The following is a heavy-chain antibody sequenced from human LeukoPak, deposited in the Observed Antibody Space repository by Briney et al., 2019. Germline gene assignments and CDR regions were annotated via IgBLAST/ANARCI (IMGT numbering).Heavy chain of an antibody. D-gene: IGHD1-26*01. CDR2: INPNSGGT. J-gene: IGHJ4*02. CDR1: GYTFSDYY. V-gene: IGHV1-2*02. CDR3: ARGTRGSYSSIHD. Sequence: ASVKVSCKASGYTFSDYYIHWVRQAPGQGLEWVGWINPNSGGTDSAQKLQGRVTMTRDTSISATYMELRTLTSDDTAVYYCARGTRGSYSSIHDGGQGTLVTVSS.